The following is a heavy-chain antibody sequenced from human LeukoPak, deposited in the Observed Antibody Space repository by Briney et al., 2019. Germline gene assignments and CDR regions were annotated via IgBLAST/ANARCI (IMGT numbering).Heavy chain of an antibody. V-gene: IGHV3-23*01. CDR1: GFTFSSYA. CDR3: TPYCSGGSCYFPNFDY. CDR2: ISSSGGST. J-gene: IGHJ4*02. Sequence: GGSLRLSCAASGFTFSSYAMSWVRQVPGKGLEWVSAISSSGGSTYYADSVMGRFTISRDNSKNTLYLQMNSLRAEDTAVYYCTPYCSGGSCYFPNFDYWGQGTLVTVSS. D-gene: IGHD2-15*01.